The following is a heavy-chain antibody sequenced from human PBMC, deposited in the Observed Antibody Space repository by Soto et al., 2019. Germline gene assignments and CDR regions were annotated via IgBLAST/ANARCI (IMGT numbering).Heavy chain of an antibody. V-gene: IGHV3-21*05. CDR2: ISSTSNIA. Sequence: PGGSLRLSCEGSGFTLTDYSMLWVRQAPGKGLEWVSYISSTSNIAFYVDSVEGRFTTSRDNAKNSLYLQMNSLRDEDTAVYYCASCYGDYEFPCEYWGQGTLVTVSS. D-gene: IGHD4-17*01. CDR1: GFTLTDYS. J-gene: IGHJ4*02. CDR3: ASCYGDYEFPCEY.